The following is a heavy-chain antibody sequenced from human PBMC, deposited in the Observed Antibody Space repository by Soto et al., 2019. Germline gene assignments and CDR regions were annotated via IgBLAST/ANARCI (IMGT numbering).Heavy chain of an antibody. CDR1: RGSISSSSHY. V-gene: IGHV4-39*01. J-gene: IGHJ3*02. CDR3: ARLSRIPDDAFDI. Sequence: PSETLSLTCTFSRGSISSSSHYWGWIRQPPGKGLEWIGSVYYRGTTYYSPSLKSRLTISVDTSKNQFSLTLSSVTAADTAVYYCARLSRIPDDAFDIWGQGTMVTVSS. CDR2: VYYRGTT.